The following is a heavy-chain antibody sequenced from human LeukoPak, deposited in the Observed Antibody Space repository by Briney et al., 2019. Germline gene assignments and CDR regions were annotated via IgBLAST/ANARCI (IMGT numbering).Heavy chain of an antibody. CDR3: ARHYSSGWYGFRYYGMDV. CDR1: GGSISSSSYY. D-gene: IGHD6-19*01. CDR2: IYYSGST. Sequence: PSETLSLTCTVSGGSISSSSYYWGWIRQPPGKGLEWIGSIYYSGSTYYNPSLRSRVTISVDTSKNQFSLKLSSVTAEDTAVYYCARHYSSGWYGFRYYGMDVWGQGTTVTVSS. J-gene: IGHJ6*02. V-gene: IGHV4-39*01.